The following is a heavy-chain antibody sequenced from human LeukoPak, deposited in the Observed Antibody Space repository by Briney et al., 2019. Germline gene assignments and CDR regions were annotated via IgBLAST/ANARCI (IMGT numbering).Heavy chain of an antibody. J-gene: IGHJ3*02. D-gene: IGHD6-19*01. CDR3: ARAAVAVHDAFDI. Sequence: ASVKVSCKASGYTFTSYYIHWVRRAPGQGVEWLGWINHNSGGTNYAQKFQGQVTMTRDTSISTAYMELSRMRSDDTAVYYCARAAVAVHDAFDIWGQGTMVTV. CDR1: GYTFTSYY. V-gene: IGHV1-2*02. CDR2: INHNSGGT.